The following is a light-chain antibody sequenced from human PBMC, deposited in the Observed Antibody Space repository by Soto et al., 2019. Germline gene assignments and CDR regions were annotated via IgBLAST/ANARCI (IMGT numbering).Light chain of an antibody. CDR1: QSVSNNY. CDR2: GSS. V-gene: IGKV3-20*01. J-gene: IGKJ2*01. CDR3: QQQSSTPPYT. Sequence: EVVLTQSPGTLSLSPGERATLSCRASQSVSNNYFAWYQQKPGQAPRLLIFGSSDRATGIPDTFSGSGAGADFSLTISRRVPEDVSVYYCQQQSSTPPYTFGQGTKLEIK.